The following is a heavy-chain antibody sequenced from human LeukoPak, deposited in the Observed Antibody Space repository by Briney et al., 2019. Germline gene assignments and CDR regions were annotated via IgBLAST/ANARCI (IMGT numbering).Heavy chain of an antibody. CDR3: ARGSVLSNWGGFDY. V-gene: IGHV6-1*01. CDR2: TYYRSKWYN. D-gene: IGHD2-21*01. J-gene: IGHJ4*02. Sequence: SQTLSLTFAISGDSVSINSAAWNWIRQSPSRGLEWLGRTYYRSKWYNDYAVSVKSRITINPDTSKNQFSLQLNSVTPEDTAVYYCARGSVLSNWGGFDYWGQGTLVTVSS. CDR1: GDSVSINSAA.